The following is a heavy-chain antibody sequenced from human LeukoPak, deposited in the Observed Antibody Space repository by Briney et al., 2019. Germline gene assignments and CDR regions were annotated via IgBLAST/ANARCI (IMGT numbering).Heavy chain of an antibody. CDR1: GGTFSSYA. CDR3: ARDSSEEGKGATDY. D-gene: IGHD1-26*01. CDR2: ISYDGSNK. V-gene: IGHV3-30-3*01. Sequence: PGGSLRLSCAASGGTFSSYAMHWVRQAPGKGLEWVAVISYDGSNKYYADSVKGRFTISRDNSKNTLYLQMNSLRAEDTAVYYCARDSSEEGKGATDYWGQGTLVTVSS. J-gene: IGHJ4*02.